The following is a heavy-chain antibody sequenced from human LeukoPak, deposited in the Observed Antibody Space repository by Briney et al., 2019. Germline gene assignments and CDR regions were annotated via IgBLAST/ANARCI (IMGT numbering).Heavy chain of an antibody. J-gene: IGHJ4*02. D-gene: IGHD3-22*01. V-gene: IGHV3-53*01. CDR3: TGLLYYYDSDIYQRYFDY. CDR1: GLTVSSNY. Sequence: PGGSLRLSCAASGLTVSSNYMNWVRQAPGKGLEWVSIIYSGGNTHYADSVTGRFTISRDNSQNTLYLQMNSLRPEDTAVYYCTGLLYYYDSDIYQRYFDYWGQGTLVTVSS. CDR2: IYSGGNT.